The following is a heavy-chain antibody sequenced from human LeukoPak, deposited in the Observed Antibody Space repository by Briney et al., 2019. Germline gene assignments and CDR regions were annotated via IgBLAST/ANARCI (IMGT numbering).Heavy chain of an antibody. CDR3: ARGHYYGSGSYYYYYYYMDV. CDR1: GGSFSGYY. J-gene: IGHJ6*03. Sequence: SETLSLTCAVYGGSFSGYYWSWIRQPPGKGLEWIGYIYYSGSTNYNPSLKSRVTISVDTSKNQFSLKLSSVTAADTAVYYCARGHYYGSGSYYYYYYYMDVWGKGTTVTISS. CDR2: IYYSGST. D-gene: IGHD3-10*01. V-gene: IGHV4-59*01.